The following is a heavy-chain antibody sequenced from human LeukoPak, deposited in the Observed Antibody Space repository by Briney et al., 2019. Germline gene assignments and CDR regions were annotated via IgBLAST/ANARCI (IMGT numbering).Heavy chain of an antibody. CDR1: GDSVSSNSAA. CDR3: ARRRQLQWYYGSGSRYNWFDP. Sequence: SQTLSLTCAISGDSVSSNSAAWNWIRQSPSRGLEWLGRTYYRSKLYNDYAVSVKSRITINPDTSKNQFSLKLSSVTAADTAVYYCARRRQLQWYYGSGSRYNWFDPWGQGTLVTVSS. V-gene: IGHV6-1*01. CDR2: TYYRSKLYN. D-gene: IGHD3-10*01. J-gene: IGHJ5*02.